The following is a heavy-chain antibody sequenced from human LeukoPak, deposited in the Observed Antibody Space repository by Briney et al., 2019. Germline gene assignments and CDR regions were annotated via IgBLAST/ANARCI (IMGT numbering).Heavy chain of an antibody. CDR3: ASLNVDSSAYYYVPNWFDP. D-gene: IGHD3-22*01. J-gene: IGHJ5*02. Sequence: PRGSLRLSCAASGFSFTSYLMCWCRQAPRRRLQWGANIKQDGSEKFYVDSVKGRFTISRDNAKNSLFLQMNSLTAEDTAVYYCASLNVDSSAYYYVPNWFDPWGEGTLVTVSS. CDR1: GFSFTSYL. CDR2: IKQDGSEK. V-gene: IGHV3-7*01.